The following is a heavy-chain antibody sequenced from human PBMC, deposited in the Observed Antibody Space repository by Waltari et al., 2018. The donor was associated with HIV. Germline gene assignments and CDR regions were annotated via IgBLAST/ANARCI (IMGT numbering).Heavy chain of an antibody. CDR3: ARERSSSCYGKDCYYFGIDV. CDR2: IWYDGSNK. D-gene: IGHD6-13*01. CDR1: GFTFSRYG. J-gene: IGHJ6*02. Sequence: QVQVVQSGGGVVQPGRSLRLSCAGAGFTFSRYGMHWVRQALGKGLEWVALIWYDGSNKYYADSVKGRFANSRDNSKNTVYMQMNSLRAEDTAVYYCARERSSSCYGKDCYYFGIDVWGQGTTVTVSS. V-gene: IGHV3-33*01.